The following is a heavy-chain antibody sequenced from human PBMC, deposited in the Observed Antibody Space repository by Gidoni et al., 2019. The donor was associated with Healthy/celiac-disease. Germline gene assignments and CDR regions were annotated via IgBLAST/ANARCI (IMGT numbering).Heavy chain of an antibody. V-gene: IGHV1-8*01. CDR3: ARHYISRVIYYIDV. CDR2: MNPNSGNT. D-gene: IGHD3-16*02. Sequence: ASVKVSCKAPGYTFTSYAIDWVRQATGQGLAWMGWMNPNSGNTGYAQKFQGRVTMTRNTSISTAYMELSSLRSEDTAVYYCARHYISRVIYYIDVWGKGTTVTVSS. CDR1: GYTFTSYA. J-gene: IGHJ6*03.